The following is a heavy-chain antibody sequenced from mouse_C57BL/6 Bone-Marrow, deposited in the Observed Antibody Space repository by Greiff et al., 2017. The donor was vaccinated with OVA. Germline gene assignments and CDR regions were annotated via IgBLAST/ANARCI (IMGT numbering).Heavy chain of an antibody. D-gene: IGHD4-1*01. V-gene: IGHV5-12*01. CDR1: GFTFSDYY. CDR2: ISNGGGST. J-gene: IGHJ2*01. CDR3: ARLTNFFFDD. Sequence: EVQLVESGGGLVQPGGSLKLSCAASGFTFSDYYMYWVRQTPEKRLEWVAYISNGGGSTYYPDTVKGRFTISRDNAKNTLYLQMSRLKSEDTAMYYCARLTNFFFDDWGQGTTLTVSS.